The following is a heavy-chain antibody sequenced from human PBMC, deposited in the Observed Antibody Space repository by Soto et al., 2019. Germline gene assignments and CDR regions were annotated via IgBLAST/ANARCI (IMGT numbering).Heavy chain of an antibody. CDR1: GGSISSHY. Sequence: PSETLSLTCTVSGGSISSHYWSWIRQPPGQGLEWIGHISYTGSTNYNPSLKSRVTMSLDTSNNQFSLKLASVSAADTAVYYCAKEVAGYCSGGNCYSHWFDPWAREPWSPSPQ. D-gene: IGHD2-15*01. J-gene: IGHJ5*02. CDR2: ISYTGST. CDR3: AKEVAGYCSGGNCYSHWFDP. V-gene: IGHV4-59*11.